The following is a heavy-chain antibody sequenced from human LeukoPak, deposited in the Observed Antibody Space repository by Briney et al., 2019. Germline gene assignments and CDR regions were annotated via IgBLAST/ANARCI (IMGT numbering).Heavy chain of an antibody. CDR1: GGSFSSYY. CDR3: ARVAGYTYSYYYFDY. Sequence: SETLSLTCTVSGGSFSSYYWTWIRQPPGKGLEWIGYTYHTGSTNYNPSLKSRVTISVDTSKNQFSLKLTSVTAADTAVYFCARVAGYTYSYYYFDYWGQGTLVTVSS. V-gene: IGHV4-59*01. D-gene: IGHD5-18*01. J-gene: IGHJ4*02. CDR2: TYHTGST.